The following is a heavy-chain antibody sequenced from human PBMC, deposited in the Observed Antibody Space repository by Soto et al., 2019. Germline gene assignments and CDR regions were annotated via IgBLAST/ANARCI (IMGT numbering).Heavy chain of an antibody. J-gene: IGHJ4*02. CDR3: AREDHSTYNY. CDR2: IALGGSEK. D-gene: IGHD4-4*01. V-gene: IGHV3-7*04. Sequence: EVQLVESGGGLVQPGGSLRLSCAASGFSFRNYWMAWVRQAPGKELEWVASIALGGSEKYYVDSVKGRFTISRDNAKNSLYLQVNSLRAEDTAVYYCAREDHSTYNYWGQGTLVTVSS. CDR1: GFSFRNYW.